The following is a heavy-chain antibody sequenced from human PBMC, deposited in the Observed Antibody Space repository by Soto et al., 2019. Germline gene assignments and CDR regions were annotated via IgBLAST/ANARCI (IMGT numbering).Heavy chain of an antibody. Sequence: GGSLRLSCAAYEFTFSTYEMNWVRQAPGKGLEWVSYISSGGGTIYYADSVKGRFTISRDNAKNSLYLQMNSLRAEDTAVYYCATFPCSRKWGDWGQGILLTVSS. J-gene: IGHJ4*02. D-gene: IGHD1-26*01. CDR2: ISSGGGTI. V-gene: IGHV3-48*03. CDR3: ATFPCSRKWGD. CDR1: EFTFSTYE.